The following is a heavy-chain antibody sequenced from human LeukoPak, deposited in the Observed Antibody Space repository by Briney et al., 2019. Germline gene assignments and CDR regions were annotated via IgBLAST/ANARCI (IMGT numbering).Heavy chain of an antibody. J-gene: IGHJ4*02. D-gene: IGHD6-25*01. Sequence: SETLSLTCGVSGGSVSSTNWWTWIRQHQGKGLEWIGEVHLDGRTNFNPSLKSRLTMSVDLSENHVSLKLTSVTAADTAVYYCAREGGFYRPLDYSGQGTLVTVSS. V-gene: IGHV4-4*02. CDR3: AREGGFYRPLDY. CDR1: GGSVSSTNW. CDR2: VHLDGRT.